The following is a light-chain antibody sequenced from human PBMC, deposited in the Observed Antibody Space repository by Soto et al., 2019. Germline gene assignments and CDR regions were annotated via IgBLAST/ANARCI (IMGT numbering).Light chain of an antibody. V-gene: IGKV1-5*01. CDR2: DAS. J-gene: IGKJ1*01. Sequence: DIQMTQSPSTLSASVGDRVTTTCRASQSISTWLAWYQQRPGKAPKLLIYDASSFASGVPSRVSGSGSGTEFTLTISSLQPDDFATYYCQQYNTYPWTFGQGTKVDVK. CDR1: QSISTW. CDR3: QQYNTYPWT.